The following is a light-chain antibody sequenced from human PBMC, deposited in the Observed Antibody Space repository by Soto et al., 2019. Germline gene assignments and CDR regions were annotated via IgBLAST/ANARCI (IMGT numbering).Light chain of an antibody. CDR2: DVS. J-gene: IGLJ1*01. Sequence: QSVLTQPASVSGAPGQSIAISCTGTSSDVGGYNYVSWYQHHPGKAPKLMVYDVSNRPSGVSNRFSGSKSGNTASLTISGLQAEDEADYYCSSYTSSSTYVFGTGTKVTRP. CDR3: SSYTSSSTYV. V-gene: IGLV2-14*03. CDR1: SSDVGGYNY.